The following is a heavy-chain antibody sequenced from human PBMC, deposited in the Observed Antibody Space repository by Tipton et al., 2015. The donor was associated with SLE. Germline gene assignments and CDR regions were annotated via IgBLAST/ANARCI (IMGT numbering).Heavy chain of an antibody. Sequence: GLVKPSETLSLTCAVSGYSISSGYYWCWIRQPPGKGLEWMGSIYHSVSTYYNPSLKSRVTISVDTSKNQFSLKLSPVTAADTAVYYCAIDSSGPGDAFDIWGQGTMVTVSS. V-gene: IGHV4-38-2*01. CDR1: GYSISSGYY. J-gene: IGHJ3*02. CDR3: AIDSSGPGDAFDI. D-gene: IGHD3-22*01. CDR2: IYHSVST.